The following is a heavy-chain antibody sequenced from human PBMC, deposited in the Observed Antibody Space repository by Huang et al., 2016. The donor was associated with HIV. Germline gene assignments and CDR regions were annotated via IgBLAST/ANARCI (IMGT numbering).Heavy chain of an antibody. CDR1: GGTFSSYA. Sequence: QVQLVQSGAEVKKPGSSVKVSCKASGGTFSSYAISWVRQAPGQGLEWMGGIIPIFGTANYEQKCQGRVTITADESTSTAYMELSSLRSEDTAVYYCARARGYYDSSVSYYFDYWGQGTLVTVSS. CDR3: ARARGYYDSSVSYYFDY. D-gene: IGHD3-22*01. V-gene: IGHV1-69*13. CDR2: IIPIFGTA. J-gene: IGHJ4*02.